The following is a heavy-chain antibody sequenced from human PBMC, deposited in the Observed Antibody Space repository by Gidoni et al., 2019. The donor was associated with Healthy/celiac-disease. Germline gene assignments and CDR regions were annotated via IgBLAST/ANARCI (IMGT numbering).Heavy chain of an antibody. CDR1: GYTFTGYY. CDR3: AILSRGDVDY. CDR2: FTPNSGGT. J-gene: IGHJ4*02. V-gene: IGHV1-2*02. Sequence: QVQLVQSGAEEKKPGASVKVSCKDSGYTFTGYYMHWVRQAPGQGIEWMGWFTPNSGGTSYAQNFQGRVTMTRDTSISTAYMELSRLRSDDTAVYYCAILSRGDVDYWGQGTLVTVSS. D-gene: IGHD7-27*01.